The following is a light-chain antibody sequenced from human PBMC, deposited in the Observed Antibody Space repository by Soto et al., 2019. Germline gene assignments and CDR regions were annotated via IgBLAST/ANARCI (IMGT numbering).Light chain of an antibody. V-gene: IGKV1-5*03. J-gene: IGKJ2*01. CDR3: QQYATHPMYT. CDR1: QSVGSW. Sequence: DIQMTQSPSTLSASVGDRVTITCRASQSVGSWLAWYQQKPGKAPQLLIFKASSLESGVPSRFSGSGSGTEFTLTISSLQPDDFATYYCQQYATHPMYTFGQGTKLEIK. CDR2: KAS.